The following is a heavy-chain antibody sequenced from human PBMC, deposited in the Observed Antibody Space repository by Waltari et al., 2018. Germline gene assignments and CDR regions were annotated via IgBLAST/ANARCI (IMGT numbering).Heavy chain of an antibody. V-gene: IGHV1-8*02. CDR1: GYSFPTYD. J-gene: IGHJ5*02. CDR2: MNPISGNT. CDR3: ARAVRNQLLSDP. Sequence: QVQLLQSGAGWKKPGAPVKVSVRASGYSFPTYDISWARLAPGQGLGWMGWMNPISGNTNSAQKFQGRVSMTGDPSINTAYMELSSLTFDDTAVYYCARAVRNQLLSDPWGQGTLVVVSS. D-gene: IGHD2-2*01.